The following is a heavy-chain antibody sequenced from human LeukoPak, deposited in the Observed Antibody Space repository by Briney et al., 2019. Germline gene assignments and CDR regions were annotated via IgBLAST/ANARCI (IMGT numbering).Heavy chain of an antibody. V-gene: IGHV4-4*07. D-gene: IGHD2-2*01. CDR1: GGSISSYY. CDR3: ARRAGVVVPAAMKTNYYYYYYMDV. Sequence: SETLSLTCTVSGGSISSYYWSWIRQPAGKGLEWIGRIYTSGSTNYNPSLKSRVTISVDTSKNQFSLKLSSVTAADTAVYYCARRAGVVVPAAMKTNYYYYYYMDVWGKGTTVTISS. CDR2: IYTSGST. J-gene: IGHJ6*03.